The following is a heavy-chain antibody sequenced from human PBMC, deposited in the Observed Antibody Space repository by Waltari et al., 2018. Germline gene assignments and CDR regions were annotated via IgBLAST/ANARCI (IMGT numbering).Heavy chain of an antibody. Sequence: EVQLVESGGGLVQPGGSLRLSCSASGFNLSTYWLNWVRQAPGRGLVWEDNIKQDGSANYYVDSVRGRSTISRDNANNSLFLQINSLRDDDTAVYYCVTDVSGWYVNWGQGTSVTVSS. V-gene: IGHV3-7*01. J-gene: IGHJ4*02. CDR1: GFNLSTYW. CDR3: VTDVSGWYVN. D-gene: IGHD6-19*01. CDR2: IKQDGSAN.